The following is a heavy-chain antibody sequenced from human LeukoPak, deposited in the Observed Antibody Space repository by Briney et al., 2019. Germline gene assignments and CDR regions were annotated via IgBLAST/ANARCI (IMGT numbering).Heavy chain of an antibody. CDR1: GYTLTSYD. D-gene: IGHD2-21*02. CDR2: ISVYNGDT. V-gene: IGHV1-18*01. CDR3: ARYDRYCGGGDCHYYFDY. J-gene: IGHJ4*02. Sequence: ASVKVSCKASGYTLTSYDINWVRQATGQGLEWMGWISVYNGDTKYPQKFQGRVTMTTDTSTSTAYMELRSLRSDDTAVHYCARYDRYCGGGDCHYYFDYWGQGTLVTVSS.